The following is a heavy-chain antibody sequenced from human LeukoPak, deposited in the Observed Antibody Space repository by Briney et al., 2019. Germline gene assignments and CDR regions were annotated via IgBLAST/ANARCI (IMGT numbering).Heavy chain of an antibody. D-gene: IGHD1-26*01. CDR2: IPYDGSDK. CDR1: GFTFSAFG. V-gene: IGHV3-30*19. J-gene: IGHJ4*02. CDR3: ARGSGSYPDY. Sequence: GGSLRLSCAASGFTFSAFGMHWVRQAPGKGLEWVTFIPYDGSDKYYADSVKGRFTISRDNSKNTLYLQMNNMRTEDTAVYYCARGSGSYPDYWGQGTLVTVSS.